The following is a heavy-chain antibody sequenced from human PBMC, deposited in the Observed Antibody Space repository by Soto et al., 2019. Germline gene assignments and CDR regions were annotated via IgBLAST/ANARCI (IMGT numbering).Heavy chain of an antibody. J-gene: IGHJ4*02. CDR3: ATSSRQYYYDSSGYYYVPPFDY. D-gene: IGHD3-22*01. CDR2: IYYSGST. CDR1: GGSISSGGYY. V-gene: IGHV4-31*03. Sequence: PSETLSLTCTVSGGSISSGGYYWSWIRQHPGKGLEWIGYIYYSGSTYYNPSLKSRVTISVDTSKNQFSLKLSSVTAADTAAYYCATSSRQYYYDSSGYYYVPPFDYWGQGTLVTVSS.